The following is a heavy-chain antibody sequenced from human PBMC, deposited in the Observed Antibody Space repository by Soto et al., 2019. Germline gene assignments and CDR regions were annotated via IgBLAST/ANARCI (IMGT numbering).Heavy chain of an antibody. D-gene: IGHD6-19*01. CDR2: IIPIFGTA. V-gene: IGHV1-69*12. CDR1: GGTFSSYA. Sequence: QVQLVQSGAEVKKPGSSVKVSCKASGGTFSSYAISWVRQAPGQGLEWMGGIIPIFGTANYAQKFQGRVTVPVDESTSTGYLELRSLRSEDTAVYYCARVAAVAGTYDFDYWGQGTLVTVSS. J-gene: IGHJ4*02. CDR3: ARVAAVAGTYDFDY.